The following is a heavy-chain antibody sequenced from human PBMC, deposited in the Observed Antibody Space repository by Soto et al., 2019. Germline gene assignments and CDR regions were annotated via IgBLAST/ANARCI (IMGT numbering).Heavy chain of an antibody. J-gene: IGHJ5*02. D-gene: IGHD2-21*01. Sequence: SSVKVSCKASGGTFSSYAISWVRQAPGQGLEWMGGIIPIFGTANYAQKFQGRVTITADESTSTAYMELSSLRSEDTAVYYCAREYIVVVSGIKLNWFDTWGQGTLVTVSA. CDR1: GGTFSSYA. V-gene: IGHV1-69*13. CDR3: AREYIVVVSGIKLNWFDT. CDR2: IIPIFGTA.